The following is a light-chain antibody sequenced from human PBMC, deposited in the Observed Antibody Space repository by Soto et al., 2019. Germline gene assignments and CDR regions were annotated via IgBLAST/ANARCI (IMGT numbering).Light chain of an antibody. CDR1: DNDVGGYDF. J-gene: IGLJ3*02. Sequence: QPVLTQSASVSGSPGQSITISFTGTDNDVGGYDFVSWYQQHPGRAPKLLIHHVTIRLSGISSRFSGSKSGNTAYLTITGLQPEDEAMYFCCSHSTSIAWVFGGGTQLTVL. CDR2: HVT. CDR3: CSHSTSIAWV. V-gene: IGLV2-14*03.